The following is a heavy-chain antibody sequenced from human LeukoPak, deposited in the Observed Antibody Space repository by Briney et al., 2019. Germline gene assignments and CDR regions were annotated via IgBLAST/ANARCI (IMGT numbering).Heavy chain of an antibody. CDR1: GFTFSSYG. V-gene: IGHV3-30*18. J-gene: IGHJ6*02. CDR3: AKDQVGYDFWSGSTGDYGMDV. CDR2: ISYDGSNK. D-gene: IGHD3-3*01. Sequence: GGSLRLSCAASGFTFSSYGMHWVRQAPGKGLEWVAVISYDGSNKYYADSVKGRFTISRDNSKNTLYLQMNSLRAEDTAVYYCAKDQVGYDFWSGSTGDYGMDVWGQGTTVTVSS.